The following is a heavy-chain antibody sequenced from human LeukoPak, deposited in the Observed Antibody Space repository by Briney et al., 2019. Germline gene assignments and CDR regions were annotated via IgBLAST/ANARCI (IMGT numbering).Heavy chain of an antibody. CDR3: ARELGRA. CDR1: GFTFSSYA. CDR2: ISYDGSNK. D-gene: IGHD6-13*01. J-gene: IGHJ5*02. Sequence: GGSLRLSCAASGFTFSSYAMHWVRQAPGKGLEWVAVISYDGSNKYYADSVKGRSTISRDNSKNTLYLQLNSLRAEDTAVYYCARELGRAWGQGTLVTVSS. V-gene: IGHV3-30*14.